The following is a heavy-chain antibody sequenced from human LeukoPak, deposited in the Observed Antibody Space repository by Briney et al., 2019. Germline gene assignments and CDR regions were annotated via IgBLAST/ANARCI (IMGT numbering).Heavy chain of an antibody. Sequence: PGGSLRLSCAASGFTVSSNYMSWVRQAPGKGLEWVSVIYSGGSTYYADSVKGRFTISRDNSKNTLYLQMNSLRAEDTAVYYCARDGRGYCSGGSCYRYYYYGMDVWGQGTTVTVSS. J-gene: IGHJ6*02. D-gene: IGHD2-15*01. V-gene: IGHV3-66*01. CDR3: ARDGRGYCSGGSCYRYYYYGMDV. CDR2: IYSGGST. CDR1: GFTVSSNY.